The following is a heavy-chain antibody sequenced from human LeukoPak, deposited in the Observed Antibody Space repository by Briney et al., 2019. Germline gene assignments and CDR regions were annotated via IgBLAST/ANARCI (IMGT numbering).Heavy chain of an antibody. V-gene: IGHV4-59*08. CDR1: GGSISGSY. J-gene: IGHJ6*02. CDR3: ARTQGWGTVRTGYYYGMDV. Sequence: SETLSLTCTVSGGSISGSYWSWIRQPPGKGLEWIGYIYYSETYYNPSLKRRVTISLDTSKNQFSLNLRFVTAADTAVYLCARTQGWGTVRTGYYYGMDVWGQGTTVTVSS. CDR2: IYYSET. D-gene: IGHD4-11*01.